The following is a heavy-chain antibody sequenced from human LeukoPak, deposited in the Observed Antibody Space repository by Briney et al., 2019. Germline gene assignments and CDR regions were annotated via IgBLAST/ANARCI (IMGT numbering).Heavy chain of an antibody. CDR1: GFTFSSYG. V-gene: IGHV3-30*18. D-gene: IGHD3-22*01. J-gene: IGHJ5*02. Sequence: GGSLRLSCAASGFTFSSYGLHWVRQAPGKGLEWVAVISYDGSNKYYADSVKGRFTISRDNSKNTLYLQMNSLRAEDTAVYYCAKGLRGYYDSNWFDPWGQGTLVTVSS. CDR3: AKGLRGYYDSNWFDP. CDR2: ISYDGSNK.